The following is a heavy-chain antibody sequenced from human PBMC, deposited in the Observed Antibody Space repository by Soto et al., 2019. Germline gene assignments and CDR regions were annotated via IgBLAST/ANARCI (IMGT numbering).Heavy chain of an antibody. D-gene: IGHD3-3*01. CDR1: GFTVSSNY. Sequence: PGGSLRLSCAASGFTVSSNYMSWVRQAPGKGLEWVSVIYSGGSTYYADSVKGRFTISRDNSKNTLYLQMNSLRAEDTAVYYCARDHYDFWSGYSSDWFDPWGQGTLVTVSS. J-gene: IGHJ5*02. CDR2: IYSGGST. CDR3: ARDHYDFWSGYSSDWFDP. V-gene: IGHV3-66*01.